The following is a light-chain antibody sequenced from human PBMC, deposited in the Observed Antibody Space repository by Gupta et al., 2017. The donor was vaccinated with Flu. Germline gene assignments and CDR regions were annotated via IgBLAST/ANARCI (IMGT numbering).Light chain of an antibody. J-gene: IGLJ3*02. Sequence: QLVLTQSPSASASLGASVKLTCTLSSGHSSYAIAWHQQQPEKGPRYLMKVNSDGSHNKGDGIPDLFSGSSSGAERYLTISSLQSEDEADYYCQTWVTGIQVFGGGTKLTVL. CDR1: SGHSSYA. CDR3: QTWVTGIQV. CDR2: VNSDGSH. V-gene: IGLV4-69*01.